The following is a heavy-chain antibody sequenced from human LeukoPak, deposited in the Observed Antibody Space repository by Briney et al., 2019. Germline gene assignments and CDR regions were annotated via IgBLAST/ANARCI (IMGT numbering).Heavy chain of an antibody. V-gene: IGHV3-23*01. CDR3: AKRNSGGPYYFDY. J-gene: IGHJ4*02. Sequence: GGSLRLSCSASGFTFSNYAMTWVRQAPGKGLRWVSTISVSGDNTYYADSVKGRYTISRDNSKNTLYLQMNSLRADDTAIYYCAKRNSGGPYYFDYWGQGTLVTVSS. CDR2: ISVSGDNT. D-gene: IGHD3-10*01. CDR1: GFTFSNYA.